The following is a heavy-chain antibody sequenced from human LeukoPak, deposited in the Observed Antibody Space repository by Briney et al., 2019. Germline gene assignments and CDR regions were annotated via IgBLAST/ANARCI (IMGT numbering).Heavy chain of an antibody. CDR1: GGSFSGYY. J-gene: IGHJ6*04. CDR2: INHSGST. D-gene: IGHD3-9*01. V-gene: IGHV4-34*01. Sequence: SETLSLTCAVYGGSFSGYYWSWIRQPPGKGLEWIGVINHSGSTNYNPSLKSRVTISVDTSKNQFSLKLSSVTAADTAVYYCARTTGDILTGTPGMDVWGKGTTVTASS. CDR3: ARTTGDILTGTPGMDV.